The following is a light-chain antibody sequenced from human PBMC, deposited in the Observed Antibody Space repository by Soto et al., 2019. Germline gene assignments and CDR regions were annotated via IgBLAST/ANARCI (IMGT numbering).Light chain of an antibody. J-gene: IGLJ3*02. CDR2: DVS. Sequence: QSALTQPASVSGSPGQWITISCTGTSSDIGYYNYVSWYQQDPGKAPKLIIYDVSNRPSGVSNRFSGSKSGNTASLTISGLQAEDEANSYCSSYTRSNTLVVFGGGTKLTVL. CDR1: SSDIGYYNY. CDR3: SSYTRSNTLVV. V-gene: IGLV2-14*01.